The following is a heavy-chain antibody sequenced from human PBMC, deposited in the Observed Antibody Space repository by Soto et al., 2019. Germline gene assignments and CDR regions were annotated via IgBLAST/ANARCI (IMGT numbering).Heavy chain of an antibody. CDR1: GGTFSSYA. J-gene: IGHJ4*02. CDR3: ARTHYMYSSSSGFDY. V-gene: IGHV1-69*06. CDR2: IIPIFGTA. Sequence: SVKVSCKASGGTFSSYAISWVRQPPGQGLEWMGGIIPIFGTANYAQKFQGRVTITADKSTSTAYMELSSLRAEDTAVYYCARTHYMYSSSSGFDYWGQGTLVNVSS. D-gene: IGHD6-13*01.